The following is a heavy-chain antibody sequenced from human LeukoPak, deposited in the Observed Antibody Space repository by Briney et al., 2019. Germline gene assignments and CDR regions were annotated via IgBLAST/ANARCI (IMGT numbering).Heavy chain of an antibody. V-gene: IGHV3-30*04. Sequence: PERSLRLSCAASGFTFSSYAMHWVRQPPGKGLDWVAVISFDGTTKYYADSVKGRFTISRDNSKNTLYLQMDSLRPDVTAVYYCARDKDDSRFFDYWGQGTLVTVSS. J-gene: IGHJ4*02. CDR1: GFTFSSYA. CDR2: ISFDGTTK. CDR3: ARDKDDSRFFDY. D-gene: IGHD6-13*01.